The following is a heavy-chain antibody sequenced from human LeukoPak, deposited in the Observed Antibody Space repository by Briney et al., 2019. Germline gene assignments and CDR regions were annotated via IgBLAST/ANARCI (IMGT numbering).Heavy chain of an antibody. D-gene: IGHD3-16*01. V-gene: IGHV4-30-2*01. CDR3: ARTQARITYYFDY. J-gene: IGHJ4*02. CDR2: IYHSGST. Sequence: PSETLSLTCTVSGGSISSGGYYWRWIRQPPGKGLEWIGYIYHSGSTYYNPSLKSRVTISVDRSKNQFSLKLSSVTAADTAVYYCARTQARITYYFDYWGQGTLVTVSS. CDR1: GGSISSGGYY.